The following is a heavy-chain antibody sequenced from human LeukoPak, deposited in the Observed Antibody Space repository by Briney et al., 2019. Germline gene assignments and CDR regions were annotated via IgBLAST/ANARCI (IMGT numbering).Heavy chain of an antibody. V-gene: IGHV5-51*01. CDR1: GYKFTSYW. D-gene: IGHD5-24*01. Sequence: GESLKISCEASGYKFTSYWITWVRQMPGKGLEWMGIIFPGDSETRYSPSFQGQVDMSLDRSTSTAFLQWSSLKASDTAIYYCTRHGVIDGYSRHIDYWGQGTLVTVSS. J-gene: IGHJ4*02. CDR3: TRHGVIDGYSRHIDY. CDR2: IFPGDSET.